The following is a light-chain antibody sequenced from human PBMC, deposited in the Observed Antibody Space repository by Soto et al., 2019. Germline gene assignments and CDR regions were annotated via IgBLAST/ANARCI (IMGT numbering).Light chain of an antibody. J-gene: IGLJ2*01. CDR3: AAWDDSLSGHVV. Sequence: QSVLTQPPSASGTPGQRVTISRSGSSSDIGSNYVYWYQQLPGTAPKLLIYRNNQRPSGVPDRFSGSKSGTSASLAISGLRSEDEADYYCAAWDDSLSGHVVFGGGTKVTVL. V-gene: IGLV1-47*01. CDR2: RNN. CDR1: SSDIGSNY.